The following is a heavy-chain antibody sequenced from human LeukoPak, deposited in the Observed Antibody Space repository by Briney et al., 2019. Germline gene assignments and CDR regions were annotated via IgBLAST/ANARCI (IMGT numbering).Heavy chain of an antibody. CDR3: ARSKGSLEGNWFDP. D-gene: IGHD5-24*01. J-gene: IGHJ5*02. CDR2: MNPNSGNT. V-gene: IGHV1-8*01. CDR1: GYIFSNYD. Sequence: GASVKVSCTASGYIFSNYDINWARQATGQGLEWMGRMNPNSGNTGYAQKFQGRVTMTRDTSISTAYVEVSSLRSEDTAVYYCARSKGSLEGNWFDPWGQGTLVTVSS.